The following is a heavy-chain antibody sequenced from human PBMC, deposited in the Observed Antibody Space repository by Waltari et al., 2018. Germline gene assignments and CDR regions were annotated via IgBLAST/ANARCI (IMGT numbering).Heavy chain of an antibody. J-gene: IGHJ3*02. D-gene: IGHD3-3*01. Sequence: EVQLVESGGGLVQPGGSLRLSCAASGFTFSSYWMSWVGQAQGKGLEWVANRKKDGSEKYYVDSVKGRFTISRDNAKNSLYLQMNSLRAEDTAVYYCARGYDFWSVGNAFDIWGQGTMVTVSS. CDR2: RKKDGSEK. CDR1: GFTFSSYW. CDR3: ARGYDFWSVGNAFDI. V-gene: IGHV3-7*01.